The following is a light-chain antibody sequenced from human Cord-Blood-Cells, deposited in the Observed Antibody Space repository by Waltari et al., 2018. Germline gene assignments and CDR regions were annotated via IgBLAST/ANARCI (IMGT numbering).Light chain of an antibody. J-gene: IGLJ2*01. CDR3: CSYAGSSDVV. CDR2: DVS. V-gene: IGLV2-11*01. CDR1: SSDVGGYNY. Sequence: GQSVTISCTGTSSDVGGYNYVSWYQQHPGKAPKLMIYDVSKRPSGVPDRFSGSKSGNTASLTISGLQAEDEADYYCCSYAGSSDVVFGGGTKLTVL.